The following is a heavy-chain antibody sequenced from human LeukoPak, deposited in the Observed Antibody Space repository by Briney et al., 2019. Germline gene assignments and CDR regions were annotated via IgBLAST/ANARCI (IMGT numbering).Heavy chain of an antibody. Sequence: PSETLSLTCTVSGGSISSSSYYWGWIRQPPGKGLEWIGSIYYSGSTYYNPSLKSRVTISVDTSKNQLSLKLSSVTAADTAVYYCARQGYSSGNYWGQGTLVTVSS. CDR3: ARQGYSSGNY. CDR1: GGSISSSSYY. J-gene: IGHJ4*02. V-gene: IGHV4-39*01. D-gene: IGHD6-19*01. CDR2: IYYSGST.